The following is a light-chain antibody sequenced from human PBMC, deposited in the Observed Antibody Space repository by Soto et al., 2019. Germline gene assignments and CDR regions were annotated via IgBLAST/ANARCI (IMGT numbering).Light chain of an antibody. CDR3: ASWDDSLDVVV. CDR1: TSNIGRDT. J-gene: IGLJ2*01. CDR2: RNT. V-gene: IGLV1-44*01. Sequence: QSVLTQPPSASGTPGQRVTLSCSGSTSNIGRDTVNWYQQLPGTAPKLLIYRNTQRPSGVPDRFSGSKSGASASLAISGLQSEYGADYYCASWDDSLDVVVFGGGTMLTVL.